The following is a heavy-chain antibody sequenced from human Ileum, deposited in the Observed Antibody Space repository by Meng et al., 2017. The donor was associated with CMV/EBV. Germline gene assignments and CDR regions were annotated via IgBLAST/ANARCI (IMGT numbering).Heavy chain of an antibody. D-gene: IGHD3-3*01. Sequence: GGSLRLSCSVSGFTFSNFAMHWFRQAPAKGLEWVTLISSDGSNKYYTDSVKGRFAVSRDDSKNTLYLQLIRLRVEDSGVYYCARDFSSYDYGECDSWGQGTLVTVSS. CDR2: ISSDGSNK. CDR3: ARDFSSYDYGECDS. J-gene: IGHJ4*02. CDR1: GFTFSNFA. V-gene: IGHV3-30*09.